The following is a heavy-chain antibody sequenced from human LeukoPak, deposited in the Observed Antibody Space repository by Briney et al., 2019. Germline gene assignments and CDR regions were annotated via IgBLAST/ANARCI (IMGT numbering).Heavy chain of an antibody. J-gene: IGHJ6*02. V-gene: IGHV3-7*03. CDR2: INHNGNVN. CDR3: ARDAVDTANAV. D-gene: IGHD5-18*01. CDR1: GLTFSSYW. Sequence: GGSLRLSCAASGLTFSSYWMNWARQAPGKGLEWVASINHNGNVNYYVDSVKGRFTISRDNAKNSLYLQMSNLRAEDTAVYYCARDAVDTANAVWGQGTTVTVSS.